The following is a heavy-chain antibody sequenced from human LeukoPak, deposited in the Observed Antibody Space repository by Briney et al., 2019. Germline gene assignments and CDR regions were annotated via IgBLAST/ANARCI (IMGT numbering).Heavy chain of an antibody. CDR3: ARRGGDYYYYYMDV. Sequence: ASVKVSCKASGHTFTSYAMNWVRQAPGQGLEWMGWINTNTGNPTYAQGFTGRFVFSLDTSVSTAYLQISSLKAEDTAVYYCARRGGDYYYYYMDVWGKGTTVTVSS. J-gene: IGHJ6*03. CDR2: INTNTGNP. CDR1: GHTFTSYA. V-gene: IGHV7-4-1*02. D-gene: IGHD3-16*01.